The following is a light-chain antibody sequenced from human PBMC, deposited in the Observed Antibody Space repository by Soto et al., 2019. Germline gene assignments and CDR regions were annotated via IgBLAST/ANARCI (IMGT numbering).Light chain of an antibody. CDR2: DVS. V-gene: IGLV2-11*01. J-gene: IGLJ2*01. CDR3: CSYAGIYTP. CDR1: SSDVGGYDY. Sequence: QSVLTQPRSVSGSPGQSVTLSCTGTSSDVGGYDYVSWYQQHPGKAPKLMIYDVSKRPSGVPDRFSGSKSGNTASLTISGLQAEDEADYYCCSYAGIYTPFGGGTKVTVL.